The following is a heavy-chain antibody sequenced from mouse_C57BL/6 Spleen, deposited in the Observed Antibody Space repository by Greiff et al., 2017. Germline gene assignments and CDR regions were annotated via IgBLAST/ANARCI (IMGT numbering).Heavy chain of an antibody. Sequence: QVQLQQPGAELVMPGASVKLSCKASGYTFTSYWMHWVKQRPGQGLEWIGEIDPSDSYTNYNQKFKGKSTLTVDKSSSTAYMQLSSLTSEDSAVYYCAREREAFDDWGQGTTLTVSS. CDR1: GYTFTSYW. V-gene: IGHV1-69*01. CDR2: IDPSDSYT. CDR3: AREREAFDD. J-gene: IGHJ2*01.